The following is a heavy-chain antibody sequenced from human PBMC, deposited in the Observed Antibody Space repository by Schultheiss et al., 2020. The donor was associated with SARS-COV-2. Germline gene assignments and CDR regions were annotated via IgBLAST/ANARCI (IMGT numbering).Heavy chain of an antibody. J-gene: IGHJ2*01. CDR2: ISWNSGSI. Sequence: SLKISCAASEFTFDDYAMHWVRQAPGKGLEWVSGISWNSGSIGYADSVKGRFTISRDNAKNSLYLQMNSLRAEDTALYYCANRLGIWYFDLWGRGTLVTVSS. V-gene: IGHV3-9*01. D-gene: IGHD7-27*01. CDR1: EFTFDDYA. CDR3: ANRLGIWYFDL.